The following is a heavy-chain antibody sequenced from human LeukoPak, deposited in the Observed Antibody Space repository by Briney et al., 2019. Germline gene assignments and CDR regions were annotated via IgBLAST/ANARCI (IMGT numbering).Heavy chain of an antibody. CDR2: IRRKAHGGTT. CDR1: GFTFGDYA. Sequence: GRSLRLSCTPSGFTFGDYAMSWVRQAPGKGLEWVSFIRRKAHGGTTEYAASVEGRFSSSRDDSKSIAYLQMNSLKTEDTAVYFCTRVTYYYDNSGYFHFDSWGQGSLVTVSS. J-gene: IGHJ4*02. V-gene: IGHV3-49*04. D-gene: IGHD3-22*01. CDR3: TRVTYYYDNSGYFHFDS.